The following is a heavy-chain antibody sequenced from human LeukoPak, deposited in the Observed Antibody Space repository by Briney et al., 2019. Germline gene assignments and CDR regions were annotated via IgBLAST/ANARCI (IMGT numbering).Heavy chain of an antibody. D-gene: IGHD6-6*01. Sequence: GGSLRLSRAASGFTFSSYTMDWVRQAPGKGLEWVASISSAGGYIYYADSVKGRFTISRDNTKNSLYLQLDSLRAEDTALYYCARWVIGSSSFDYWGQGTLVTVSS. CDR2: ISSAGGYI. CDR3: ARWVIGSSSFDY. J-gene: IGHJ4*02. CDR1: GFTFSSYT. V-gene: IGHV3-21*01.